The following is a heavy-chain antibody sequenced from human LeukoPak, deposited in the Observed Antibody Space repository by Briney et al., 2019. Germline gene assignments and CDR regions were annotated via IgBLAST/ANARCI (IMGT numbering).Heavy chain of an antibody. Sequence: GGSLRLSCAASGFTFSSYAMSWVRQAPGKGLEWVSSISSSSSYIYYADSVKGRFTISRDNAKNSLYLQMNSLRGDDTAVYDCARGGFYGGNPAGGYFDYWGQGTLVTVSS. CDR1: GFTFSSYA. CDR2: ISSSSSYI. CDR3: ARGGFYGGNPAGGYFDY. J-gene: IGHJ4*02. V-gene: IGHV3-21*01. D-gene: IGHD4-23*01.